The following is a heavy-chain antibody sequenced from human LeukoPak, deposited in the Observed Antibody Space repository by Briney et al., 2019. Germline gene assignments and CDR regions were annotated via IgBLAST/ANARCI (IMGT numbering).Heavy chain of an antibody. D-gene: IGHD2-2*01. V-gene: IGHV3-7*01. Sequence: GGSLRLSCAASGFTFSSYWMSWVRQAPGKGLEWVANIKQDGSEKYYVDSVKGRFTISRDNAKNSLYLQMSSLRAEDTAVYYCARDAYGYCSSTSCYWDYYYYYGMDVWGQGTTVTVSS. J-gene: IGHJ6*02. CDR1: GFTFSSYW. CDR3: ARDAYGYCSSTSCYWDYYYYYGMDV. CDR2: IKQDGSEK.